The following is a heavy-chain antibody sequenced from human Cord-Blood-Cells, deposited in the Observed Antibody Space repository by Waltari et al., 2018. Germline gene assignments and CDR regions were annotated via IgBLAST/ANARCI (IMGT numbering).Heavy chain of an antibody. CDR2: IYTSGST. V-gene: IGHV4-4*07. J-gene: IGHJ5*02. CDR3: ARDSDSSSWYWFDP. D-gene: IGHD6-13*01. Sequence: QVQLQESGPGLGKPSETLSLTCTVSGGSISSSYWSWIRRPAGKGLEWIGRIYTSGSTNYNPSLKSRVTMSVDTSKNQFSLKLSSVTAADTAVYYCARDSDSSSWYWFDPWGQGTLVTVSS. CDR1: GGSISSSY.